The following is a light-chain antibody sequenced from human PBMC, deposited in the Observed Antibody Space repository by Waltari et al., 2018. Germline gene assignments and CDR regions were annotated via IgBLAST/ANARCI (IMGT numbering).Light chain of an antibody. CDR1: QSILYSSNNLNY. V-gene: IGKV4-1*01. J-gene: IGKJ4*01. CDR3: QQYYSIPLT. Sequence: DIVMTQSPDSLTVSLGERATINCKSSQSILYSSNNLNYLAWYQQRPGQPPKLLIYWASTRESGVPDRFSGSGSGTDFTLTISSLQAEDVAVYYCQQYYSIPLTFGGGTTVEIK. CDR2: WAS.